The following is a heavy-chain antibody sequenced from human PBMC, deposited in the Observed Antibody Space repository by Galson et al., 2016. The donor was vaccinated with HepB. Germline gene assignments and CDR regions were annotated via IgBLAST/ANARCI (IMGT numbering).Heavy chain of an antibody. J-gene: IGHJ4*02. CDR2: INTNTGNP. CDR3: AREGDYYHSSGDSVYFDY. CDR1: GYTFTSYS. Sequence: SVKVSCKASGYTFTSYSMNWVRQAPGQGLEWMGWINTNTGNPTYAQGFTGRFVFSLDTSISTAYLQIRSLNAEDTAVYYCAREGDYYHSSGDSVYFDYWGQGTLVTVSS. D-gene: IGHD3-22*01. V-gene: IGHV7-4-1*02.